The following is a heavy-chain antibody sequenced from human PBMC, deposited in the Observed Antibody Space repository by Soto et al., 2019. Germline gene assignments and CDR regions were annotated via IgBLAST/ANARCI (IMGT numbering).Heavy chain of an antibody. CDR1: GGSLSSGDYY. CDR2: IYYSGST. Sequence: ASETLSLTCTASGGSLSSGDYYWGWVRQPPGKGLEWIGYIYYSGSTYYNPSLKSRVTISVDTFKNQFSLKLSSVTAADTAVYYCARTGWELLPFDYWGQGTLVTVSS. CDR3: ARTGWELLPFDY. V-gene: IGHV4-30-4*02. D-gene: IGHD1-26*01. J-gene: IGHJ4*02.